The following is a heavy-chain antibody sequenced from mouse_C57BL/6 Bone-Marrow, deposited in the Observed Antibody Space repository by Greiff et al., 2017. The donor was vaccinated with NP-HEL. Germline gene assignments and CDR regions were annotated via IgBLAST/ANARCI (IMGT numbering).Heavy chain of an antibody. V-gene: IGHV1-19*01. CDR2: INPYNGGT. CDR1: GYTFTDYY. CDR3: ARDFYYYGSSLYYYAMDY. Sequence: VQLQQSGPVLVKPGASVKMSCKASGYTFTDYYMNWVKQSHGKSLEWIGVINPYNGGTSYNQKFKGKATLTVDKSSSTAYMELNSLTSEDSAVYYCARDFYYYGSSLYYYAMDYWGQGTSVTVSS. J-gene: IGHJ4*01. D-gene: IGHD1-1*01.